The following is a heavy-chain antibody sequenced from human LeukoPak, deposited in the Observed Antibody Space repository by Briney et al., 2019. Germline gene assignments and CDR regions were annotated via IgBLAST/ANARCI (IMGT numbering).Heavy chain of an antibody. CDR3: AGSITMIVVVSSEFDY. J-gene: IGHJ4*02. Sequence: GASVKVSCKVSGYTLTELSMHWVRQAPGKGLGWMGGFDPEDGETIYAQKFQGRVTMTEDTSTDTAYMELSSLRSEDTAVYYCAGSITMIVVVSSEFDYWGQGTLVTVSS. CDR1: GYTLTELS. CDR2: FDPEDGET. D-gene: IGHD3-22*01. V-gene: IGHV1-24*01.